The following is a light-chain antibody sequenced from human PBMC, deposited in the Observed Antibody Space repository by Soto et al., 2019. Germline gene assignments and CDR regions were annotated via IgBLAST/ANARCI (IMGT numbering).Light chain of an antibody. CDR2: DVR. Sequence: QSALTQPASVSGSPGQSITISCTGTSSDVGGHNFVSWYQQHPGRAPKLMIYDVRNRPSGVSNRFSGSKSATTASLVISGLQAEDEDDYYCNSYKSSDTLVFGGGTKLTVL. CDR3: NSYKSSDTLV. J-gene: IGLJ2*01. CDR1: SSDVGGHNF. V-gene: IGLV2-14*03.